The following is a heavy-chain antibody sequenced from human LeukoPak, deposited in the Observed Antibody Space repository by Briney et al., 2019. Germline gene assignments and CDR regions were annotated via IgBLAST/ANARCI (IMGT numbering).Heavy chain of an antibody. CDR3: ARASGYYYQLDI. V-gene: IGHV3-21*01. CDR1: GFTFSSYS. CDR2: ISSSSSYI. J-gene: IGHJ3*02. Sequence: PGGSLRLSCAASGFTFSSYSMNWVRQAPGKGLEWVSSISSSSSYIYYADSVKGRFTISRDNAKNSLYLQMNSLRAEDTAVYYCARASGYYYQLDIWGQGTMVTVSS. D-gene: IGHD3-22*01.